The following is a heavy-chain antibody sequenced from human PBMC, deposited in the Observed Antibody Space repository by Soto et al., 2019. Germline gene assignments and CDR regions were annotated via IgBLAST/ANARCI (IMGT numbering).Heavy chain of an antibody. Sequence: PGGSLRLSCAASGFTFSSYAMSWVRQAPGKGLEWVSAISGSGGSTYYADSVKGRFTISRDNSKNTLYLQMNSLRAEDTAVYYCAKGSTIFGVSYYMDVWGKGTTVTVSS. CDR3: AKGSTIFGVSYYMDV. J-gene: IGHJ6*03. V-gene: IGHV3-23*01. CDR1: GFTFSSYA. D-gene: IGHD3-3*02. CDR2: ISGSGGST.